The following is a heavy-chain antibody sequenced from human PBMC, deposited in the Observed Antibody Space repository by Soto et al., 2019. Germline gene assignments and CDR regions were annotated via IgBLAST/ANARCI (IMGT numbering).Heavy chain of an antibody. Sequence: GGSLRLSCAASGFTFSDYYMSWIRHAPGKGLEWVSYISSSSSYTNYADSVKGRFTISRDNAKNSLYLQMNSLRAEDTAVYYCARAVPSLLRFGELLLDPYYFDYWGQGTLVTVSS. J-gene: IGHJ4*02. CDR2: ISSSSSYT. D-gene: IGHD3-10*01. CDR3: ARAVPSLLRFGELLLDPYYFDY. CDR1: GFTFSDYY. V-gene: IGHV3-11*06.